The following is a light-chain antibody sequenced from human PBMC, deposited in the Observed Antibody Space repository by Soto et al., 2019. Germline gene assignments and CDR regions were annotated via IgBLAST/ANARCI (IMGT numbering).Light chain of an antibody. Sequence: DIVMTQSPDSLAVSLGERATINCKSSQSVLYSSNNKNYLAWYQQKPGQPPKLLIYWASTRESGVPDRYIGSGSRTDFTLTISSLQAEDVAVYYCQQYYSTPPTFGQGTKVEIK. J-gene: IGKJ1*01. CDR2: WAS. CDR1: QSVLYSSNNKNY. CDR3: QQYYSTPPT. V-gene: IGKV4-1*01.